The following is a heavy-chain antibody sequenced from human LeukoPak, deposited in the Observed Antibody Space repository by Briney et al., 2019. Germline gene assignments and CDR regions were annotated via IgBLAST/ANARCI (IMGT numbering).Heavy chain of an antibody. D-gene: IGHD2-2*01. V-gene: IGHV1-8*01. CDR1: GYTFTNYD. Sequence: ASVRVSCKTSGYTFTNYDINWVRQATGQGLEWMGWMNPNSGNKGYAQKFQGSVTMTRNTSISTAYMELSSLRSEDTAVYYCARPHCSSTDCHPPEWFDPWGQGTLVTVSS. CDR2: MNPNSGNK. J-gene: IGHJ5*02. CDR3: ARPHCSSTDCHPPEWFDP.